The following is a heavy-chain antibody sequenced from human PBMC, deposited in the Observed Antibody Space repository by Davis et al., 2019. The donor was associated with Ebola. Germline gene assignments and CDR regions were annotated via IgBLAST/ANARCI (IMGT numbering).Heavy chain of an antibody. J-gene: IGHJ3*02. CDR3: ASVLRGGAFDI. V-gene: IGHV4-34*01. CDR1: GGSISSYY. Sequence: PSETLSLTCTVSGGSISSYYWSWIRQPPGKGLEWIGEINHSGSTNYNPSLKSRVTISVDTSKNQFSLKLSSVTAADTAVYYCASVLRGGAFDIWGQGTMVTVSS. D-gene: IGHD5-12*01. CDR2: INHSGST.